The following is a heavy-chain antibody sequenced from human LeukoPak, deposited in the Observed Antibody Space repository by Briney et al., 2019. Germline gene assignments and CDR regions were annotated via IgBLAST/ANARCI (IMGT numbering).Heavy chain of an antibody. Sequence: SETLSLTCTVSGGSISSGSYYWSWIRQPAGKGLEWIGRIYTSGSTNYNPSLKSRVSMSVDTSKKQFSLRLSSVTAADTAIYYCASDYFDRTGYYGFIYWGQGSLVTISS. CDR3: ASDYFDRTGYYGFIY. J-gene: IGHJ4*02. V-gene: IGHV4-61*02. CDR1: GGSISSGSYY. D-gene: IGHD3-22*01. CDR2: IYTSGST.